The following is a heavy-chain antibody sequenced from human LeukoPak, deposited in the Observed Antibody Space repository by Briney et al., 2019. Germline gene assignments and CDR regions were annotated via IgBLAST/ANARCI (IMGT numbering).Heavy chain of an antibody. Sequence: GESLRLSCAVSGFTFSSYSMNWVRQAPGKGLEWVSSISSSSSYIYYADSVKGRFTISRDNPKNSLYLQMNSLRAEDTAVYYCARANVGRGVPWYYCMGVWGKGTTVTGSS. D-gene: IGHD3-10*01. V-gene: IGHV3-21*01. CDR2: ISSSSSYI. J-gene: IGHJ6*03. CDR3: ARANVGRGVPWYYCMGV. CDR1: GFTFSSYS.